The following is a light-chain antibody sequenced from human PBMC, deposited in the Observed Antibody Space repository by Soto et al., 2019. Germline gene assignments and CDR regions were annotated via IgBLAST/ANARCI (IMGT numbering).Light chain of an antibody. CDR2: DVS. J-gene: IGLJ2*01. CDR1: SSDVGDYNY. Sequence: QSVLTQPASVSGSPGQSITISCTGTSSDVGDYNYVSWYQQHPGKAPKLMIYDVSNRPSGVSNRFSGSKSGNTASLTISGLQAEDEAEYYCSSYTSSSTLGVFGGGTKLTVL. V-gene: IGLV2-14*03. CDR3: SSYTSSSTLGV.